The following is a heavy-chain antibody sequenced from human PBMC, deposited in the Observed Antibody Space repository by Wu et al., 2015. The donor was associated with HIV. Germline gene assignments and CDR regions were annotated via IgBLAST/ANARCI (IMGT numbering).Heavy chain of an antibody. J-gene: IGHJ6*02. Sequence: QVQLVQSGAEVKKPGASVKVSCKVSGYTLTELSMHWVRQAPGKGLEWMGGFDPEDGETIYAQKFQGRVTMTEDTSTDTAYMELSSLRSEDTAVYYCATEVAMVRGVIVMGYYYYGMDVWGQGTTVTVSS. CDR3: ATEVAMVRGVIVMGYYYYGMDV. D-gene: IGHD3-10*01. CDR2: FDPEDGET. V-gene: IGHV1-24*01. CDR1: GYTLTELS.